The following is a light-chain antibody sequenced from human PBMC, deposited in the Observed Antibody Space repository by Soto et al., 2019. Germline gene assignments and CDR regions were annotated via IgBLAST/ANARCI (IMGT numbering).Light chain of an antibody. CDR3: LQYGISPRT. CDR1: QSVSSSY. J-gene: IGKJ1*01. Sequence: EIVLTQSPGTLSLSPGERATLSCRASQSVSSSYLAWYQQKPRQAPRLLIDGASSRATGIPDRFSGSGSGTDFTVTISRLEPEDFAVYYCLQYGISPRTFGQGTNGEIK. V-gene: IGKV3-20*01. CDR2: GAS.